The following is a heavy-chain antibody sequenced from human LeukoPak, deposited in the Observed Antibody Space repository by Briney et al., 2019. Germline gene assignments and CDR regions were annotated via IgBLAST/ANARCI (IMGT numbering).Heavy chain of an antibody. Sequence: SETLCLSCTVSGGSITGSSYYWGWIRQPPGKGLVWLVSIYYGGSTYYNPPLESGFTITVDTTKNPFFLKWNSGTATDTAVYCCARHYGPWGQGTLVTVSS. CDR1: GGSITGSSYY. D-gene: IGHD3-10*01. J-gene: IGHJ4*02. V-gene: IGHV4-39*01. CDR3: ARHYGP. CDR2: IYYGGST.